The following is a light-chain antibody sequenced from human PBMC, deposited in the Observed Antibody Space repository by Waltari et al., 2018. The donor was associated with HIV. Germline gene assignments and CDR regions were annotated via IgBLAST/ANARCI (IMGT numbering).Light chain of an antibody. J-gene: IGLJ1*01. CDR3: QSADSSDTFV. CDR1: AFPKQY. V-gene: IGLV3-25*03. CDR2: KDI. Sequence: SYELTQPPSVSVSPGQTARITCSGAAFPKQYALWYQQKPGQAPILVIYKDIERPSGIPERFSGSSSGTTVTLTISGVQAEDEADYYCQSADSSDTFVFGSGTKVTVL.